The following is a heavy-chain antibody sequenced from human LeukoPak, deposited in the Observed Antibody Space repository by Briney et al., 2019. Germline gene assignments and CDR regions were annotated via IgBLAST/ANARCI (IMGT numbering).Heavy chain of an antibody. CDR2: IGSDYKT. CDR1: GFTFINYG. Sequence: GGSLRLSCAASGFTFINYGMHWVRQAPGKGLEWVSSIGSDYKTHYSESVKGRFAISRDNSQSTVFLQMNSLRAEDTALYYCAKDLHYYVAMDGWGQGTAVTVSS. V-gene: IGHV3-23*01. D-gene: IGHD3-10*02. CDR3: AKDLHYYVAMDG. J-gene: IGHJ6*02.